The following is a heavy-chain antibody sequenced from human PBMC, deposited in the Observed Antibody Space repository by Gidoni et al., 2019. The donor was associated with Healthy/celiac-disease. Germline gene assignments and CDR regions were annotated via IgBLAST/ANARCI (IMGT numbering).Heavy chain of an antibody. CDR1: GSTFSSYA. CDR2: ISGSGGRT. CDR3: AKELYMYDSGSYPCDY. V-gene: IGHV3-23*01. J-gene: IGHJ4*02. Sequence: VQLLESGGALVQPGGSLSPSCAASGSTFSSYARSWVRQAPGKGLEWVEAISGSGGRTYYADCVKGRFTISRDNSKNTMDRQMNSLRAEDTAVYYCAKELYMYDSGSYPCDYWGQGTLVTVSS. D-gene: IGHD1-26*01.